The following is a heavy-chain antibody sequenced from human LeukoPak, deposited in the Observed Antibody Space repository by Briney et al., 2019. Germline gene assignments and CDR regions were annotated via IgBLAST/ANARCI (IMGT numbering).Heavy chain of an antibody. CDR2: IYYSGST. Sequence: SETLSLTCTVSGGSISSSSYYWGWIRQPPGKGLEWIGTIYYSGSTYYNPSLKSRVTISVDTSKNQFSLKLSSVTAADTAVYYCARLWRPTVNFDYWGQGTLVTVCS. V-gene: IGHV4-39*01. CDR3: ARLWRPTVNFDY. CDR1: GGSISSSSYY. D-gene: IGHD3-3*01. J-gene: IGHJ4*02.